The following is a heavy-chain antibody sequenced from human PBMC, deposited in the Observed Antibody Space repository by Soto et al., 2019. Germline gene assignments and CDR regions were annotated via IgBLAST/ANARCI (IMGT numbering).Heavy chain of an antibody. D-gene: IGHD3-10*01. J-gene: IGHJ4*02. Sequence: ASVKVSCKASGYTFTSYGISWVRQAPGRGLEWMGWISAYNGNTNYAQKLQGRVTMTTDTSTSTAYMELRSLRSDDTAVYYCARGGRITMVRGVISPFDYWGQGTLVTVSS. CDR1: GYTFTSYG. CDR2: ISAYNGNT. V-gene: IGHV1-18*01. CDR3: ARGGRITMVRGVISPFDY.